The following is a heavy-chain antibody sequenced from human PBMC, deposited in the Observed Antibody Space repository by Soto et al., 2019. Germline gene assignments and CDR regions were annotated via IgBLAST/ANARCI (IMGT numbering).Heavy chain of an antibody. CDR2: IYYSGST. V-gene: IGHV4-39*01. CDR1: GGSISSSSYY. CDR3: ASPNCSGGSCYSNDAFDI. J-gene: IGHJ3*02. Sequence: LETLSLTCTVSGGSISSSSYYWGWIRQPPGKGLEWIGSIYYSGSTYYNPSLKSRVTISVDTSKNQFSLKLSSVTAADTAVYYCASPNCSGGSCYSNDAFDIWGQGTMVTVSS. D-gene: IGHD2-15*01.